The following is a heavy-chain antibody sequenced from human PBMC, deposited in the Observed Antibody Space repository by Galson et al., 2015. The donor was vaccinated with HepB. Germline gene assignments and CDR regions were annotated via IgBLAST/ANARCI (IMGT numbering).Heavy chain of an antibody. D-gene: IGHD6-19*01. CDR2: ITPSGDNT. J-gene: IGHJ4*02. CDR1: GFTFSYYA. Sequence: SLRLSCAASGFTFSYYAMSWVRQAPGKGLEWVSAITPSGDNTYSADSMKGRFTISRDNSKNTLFLQMNSLRADDTAIYFCAKVFPEKTSGWYRKSLYYFDFRGQGTRVTVSS. CDR3: AKVFPEKTSGWYRKSLYYFDF. V-gene: IGHV3-23*01.